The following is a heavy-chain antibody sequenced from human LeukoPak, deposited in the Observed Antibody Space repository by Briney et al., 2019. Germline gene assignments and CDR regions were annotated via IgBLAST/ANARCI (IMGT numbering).Heavy chain of an antibody. CDR2: ISGSGGST. V-gene: IGHV3-23*01. CDR3: ARGAHCSGGSCYGVAFDI. D-gene: IGHD2-15*01. Sequence: PGGSLRLSCAASGFTFSSYAVSWVRQAPGKGLEWVSAISGSGGSTYYADSVKGRFTISRDNSKNTLYLQMNSLRAEDTAVYYCARGAHCSGGSCYGVAFDIWGQGTMVTVSS. J-gene: IGHJ3*02. CDR1: GFTFSSYA.